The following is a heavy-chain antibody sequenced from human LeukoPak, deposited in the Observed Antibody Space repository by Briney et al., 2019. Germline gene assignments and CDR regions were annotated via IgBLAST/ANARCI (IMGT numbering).Heavy chain of an antibody. V-gene: IGHV3-21*01. D-gene: IGHD3-3*01. J-gene: IGHJ4*02. CDR3: ARSGRITIFGVVLRKPFDY. CDR1: GFTFSSYS. CDR2: ISSSSSYI. Sequence: GGSLRLSCAASGFTFSSYSMNWVRQAPGKGLEWVSSISSSSSYIYYADSVKGRFTISRDNAKNSLYLQMNSLRAEDTAVYYCARSGRITIFGVVLRKPFDYWGQATLVTVSS.